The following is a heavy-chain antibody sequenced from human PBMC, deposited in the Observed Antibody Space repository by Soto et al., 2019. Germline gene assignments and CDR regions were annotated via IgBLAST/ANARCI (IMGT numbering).Heavy chain of an antibody. D-gene: IGHD5-12*01. CDR2: IYHSGST. CDR3: ARGGYSGYDLTFDH. J-gene: IGHJ4*02. Sequence: SETLSLTCTVSGASISSGNHSWSWIRQPPGKGLEWIGYIYHSGSTYYNPSLKRRVTISVDRSKNQFSLNLNSVTAADTAVYYCARGGYSGYDLTFDHWGQGTLVTVSS. V-gene: IGHV4-30-2*01. CDR1: GASISSGNHS.